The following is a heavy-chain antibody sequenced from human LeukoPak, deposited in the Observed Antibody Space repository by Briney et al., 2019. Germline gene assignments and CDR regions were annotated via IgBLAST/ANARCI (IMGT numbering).Heavy chain of an antibody. D-gene: IGHD3-22*01. V-gene: IGHV3-23*01. CDR2: ISGSGGST. CDR1: GFTFSSYS. J-gene: IGHJ4*02. Sequence: PGGSLRLSSAASGFTFSSYSMNWVRQAPGKGLEWVSAISGSGGSTYYADSVKGRFTISRDNSKNTLYLQMNSLRAEDTAVYYCAKDNVIMIVVVFDYWGQGTLVTVSS. CDR3: AKDNVIMIVVVFDY.